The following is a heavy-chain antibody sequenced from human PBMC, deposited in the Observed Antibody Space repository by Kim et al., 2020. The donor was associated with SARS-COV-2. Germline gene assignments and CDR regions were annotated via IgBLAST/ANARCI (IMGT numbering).Heavy chain of an antibody. V-gene: IGHV4-30-4*01. Sequence: SETLSLTCTVSGGSISSGDYYWSWIRQPPGKGLEWIGYIYYSGSTYYNPSLKSRVTISVDTSKNQFSLKLSSVTAADTAVYYCARDGMVLEWLLPSYGMEVWGQGTTVTVSS. CDR2: IYYSGST. CDR3: ARDGMVLEWLLPSYGMEV. D-gene: IGHD3-3*01. J-gene: IGHJ6*02. CDR1: GGSISSGDYY.